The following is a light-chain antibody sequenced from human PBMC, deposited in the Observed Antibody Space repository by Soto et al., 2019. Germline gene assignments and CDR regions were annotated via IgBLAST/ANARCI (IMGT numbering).Light chain of an antibody. Sequence: DIQMTQSPSSLSASVGDRVTITCRASRGISNDLAWYQQKPGKVPNLLIHTASILQSGVPSRFSGRGSGTDFTLTISNLQPEDVASYYCQKYNRAPFTFGGGTKVEIK. CDR2: TAS. V-gene: IGKV1-27*01. CDR3: QKYNRAPFT. J-gene: IGKJ4*01. CDR1: RGISND.